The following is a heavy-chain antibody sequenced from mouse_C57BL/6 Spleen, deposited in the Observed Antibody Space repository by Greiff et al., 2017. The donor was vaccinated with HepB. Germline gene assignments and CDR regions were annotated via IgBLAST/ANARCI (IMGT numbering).Heavy chain of an antibody. CDR1: GYTFTSYW. V-gene: IGHV1-50*01. CDR3: ARDVYAMDY. CDR2: IDPSDSYT. J-gene: IGHJ4*01. Sequence: QVQLQQPGAELVKPGASVKLSCKASGYTFTSYWMQWVKQRPGQGLEWIGEIDPSDSYTNYNQKFKGKATLTVDTSSSTAYMQLSSLTSEDSAVYYCARDVYAMDYWGQGTSVTVSS.